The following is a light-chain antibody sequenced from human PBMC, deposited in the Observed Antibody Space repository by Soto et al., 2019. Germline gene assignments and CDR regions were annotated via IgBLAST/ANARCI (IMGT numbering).Light chain of an antibody. V-gene: IGKV1-17*03. J-gene: IGKJ5*01. CDR2: AAS. CDR1: QGMSNY. Sequence: DVQMTQSPSAMFASVGDSCSITCRACQGMSNYLAWFQQKPGKVPKRLIYAASSLQSGVPSRFSGGGSGTEFTLTISSLQPEDFATYCCLQHNSYAITFGQGTRLEIK. CDR3: LQHNSYAIT.